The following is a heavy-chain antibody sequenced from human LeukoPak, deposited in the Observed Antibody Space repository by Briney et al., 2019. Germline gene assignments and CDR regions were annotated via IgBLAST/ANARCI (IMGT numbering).Heavy chain of an antibody. J-gene: IGHJ4*02. Sequence: SGTLSLTCAVSGVSISSTNWWSWVRQPPGKGLEWIGEIFYSGRTNYNPSLKSRVTISEDRSRNQFSLKLSSMTAADTAVYYCARVPAFYYGDYWTSSNYFDYWGQGTLVTVSS. CDR3: ARVPAFYYGDYWTSSNYFDY. V-gene: IGHV4-4*02. CDR2: IFYSGRT. D-gene: IGHD4-17*01. CDR1: GVSISSTNW.